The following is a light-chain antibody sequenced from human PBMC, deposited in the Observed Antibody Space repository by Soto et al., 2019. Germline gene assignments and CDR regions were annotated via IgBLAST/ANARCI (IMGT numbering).Light chain of an antibody. J-gene: IGKJ2*01. V-gene: IGKV3-11*01. CDR1: QSVRNY. Sequence: EVVLTQSPATLSLSPGERATLSCRASQSVRNYLAWYQQKPGQAPRLLIYDASSRAIGIPARFSGSGSGTDFTLTISSPEPEDFAVYYCQQRSNWPPGYTFGQGTKLEI. CDR3: QQRSNWPPGYT. CDR2: DAS.